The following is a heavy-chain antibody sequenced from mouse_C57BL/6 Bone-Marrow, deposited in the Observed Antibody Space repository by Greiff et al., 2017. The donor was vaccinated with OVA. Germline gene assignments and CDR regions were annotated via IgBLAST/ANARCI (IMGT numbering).Heavy chain of an antibody. J-gene: IGHJ2*01. D-gene: IGHD1-1*01. CDR1: GYTFTSYW. CDR2: IDPSDSYT. CDR3: ARDYYGSSSLYFDY. Sequence: VQLQQPGAELVKPGASVKLSCKASGYTFTSYWMQWVKQRPGQGLEWIGEIDPSDSYTNYNQKFKGKATLTVDTSSSTAYMQLSSLTSEDSAVYYCARDYYGSSSLYFDYWGQCTTLTVSS. V-gene: IGHV1-50*01.